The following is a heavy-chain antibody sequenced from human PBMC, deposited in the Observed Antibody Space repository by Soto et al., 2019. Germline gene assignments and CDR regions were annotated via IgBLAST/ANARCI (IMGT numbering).Heavy chain of an antibody. J-gene: IGHJ4*02. V-gene: IGHV3-30-3*01. CDR2: ISYDGSNK. Sequence: GGSLRLSCAASGFTFSSYAMHWVRQAPGKGLEWVAVISYDGSNKYYAASVKGRFTISRDNSKKTLYPQMDSLGSGQTCVYSCASDRPRLATDFWSGCPDYWGEVTLFAVCS. CDR1: GFTFSSYA. D-gene: IGHD3-3*01. CDR3: ASDRPRLATDFWSGCPDY.